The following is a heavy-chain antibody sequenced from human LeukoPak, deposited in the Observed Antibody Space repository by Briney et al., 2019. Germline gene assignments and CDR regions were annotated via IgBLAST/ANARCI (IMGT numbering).Heavy chain of an antibody. CDR3: AREVALGGWFDP. J-gene: IGHJ5*02. CDR1: GFTFSSYS. Sequence: GGSLRLSCAASGFTFSSYSMNWVRQAPGKGLEWVSSISSSSSYIYYADSVKGRFTISRDNAKNSLYLQMNSLRAEDTAVYYSAREVALGGWFDPWGQGTLVTVSS. D-gene: IGHD1-26*01. V-gene: IGHV3-21*01. CDR2: ISSSSSYI.